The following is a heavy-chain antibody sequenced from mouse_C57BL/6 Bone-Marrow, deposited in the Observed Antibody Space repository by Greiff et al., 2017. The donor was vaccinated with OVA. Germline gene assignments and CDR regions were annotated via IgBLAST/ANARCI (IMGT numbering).Heavy chain of an antibody. V-gene: IGHV1-42*01. CDR3: ARAWSGNFTGFAY. D-gene: IGHD2-1*01. CDR2: TNPSTGGT. J-gene: IGHJ3*01. Sequence: VQLQQSGPELVKPGASVKISCKASGYSFTGYYMNWVKQSPEKSLEWIGETNPSTGGTTYNQKFKDKATLTVDKSSSTAYMQLKSLTAEDSAVYYCARAWSGNFTGFAYWGQGTLVTVSA. CDR1: GYSFTGYY.